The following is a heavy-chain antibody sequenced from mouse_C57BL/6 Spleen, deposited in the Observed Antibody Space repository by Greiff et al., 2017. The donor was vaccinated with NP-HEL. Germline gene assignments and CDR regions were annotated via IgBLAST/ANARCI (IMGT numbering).Heavy chain of an antibody. Sequence: EVQLQESGPGLVKPSQSLSLTCSVTGYSITSGYYWNWIRQFPGNKLEWMGYISYDGSNNYNPSLKNRISITRDTSKNQFFLKLNSVTTEDTATYYCARGGYSLDFDVWGTGTTVTVSS. CDR1: GYSITSGYY. CDR2: ISYDGSN. CDR3: ARGGYSLDFDV. V-gene: IGHV3-6*01. J-gene: IGHJ1*03. D-gene: IGHD2-3*01.